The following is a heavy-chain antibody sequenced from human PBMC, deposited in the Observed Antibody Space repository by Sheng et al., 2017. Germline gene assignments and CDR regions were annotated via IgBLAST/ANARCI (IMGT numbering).Heavy chain of an antibody. Sequence: QVQLVESGGGVVQPGRSLRLSCAASGFTFSSYAMHWVRQAPGKGLEWVAVISYDGSNKYYADSVKGRFTISRDNSKNTLYLQMNSLRAEDTAVYYCARTGELLWFGDRVGFDYWGQGTLVTVSS. CDR2: ISYDGSNK. V-gene: IGHV3-30*04. D-gene: IGHD3-10*01. CDR3: ARTGELLWFGDRVGFDY. CDR1: GFTFSSYA. J-gene: IGHJ4*02.